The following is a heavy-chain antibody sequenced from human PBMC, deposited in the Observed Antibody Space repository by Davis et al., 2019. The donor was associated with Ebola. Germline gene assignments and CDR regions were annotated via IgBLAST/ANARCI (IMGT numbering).Heavy chain of an antibody. D-gene: IGHD3-9*01. CDR1: GGSIITNSHY. CDR3: ARDAFSLSRYDTEDH. CDR2: ISGSATST. Sequence: ETLSLTCAVSGGSIITNSHYWGWVRQAPGKGLEWVSYISGSATSTFYADSVKGRFTISRDNARDSLYLQMDSLRVEDTAIYYCARDAFSLSRYDTEDHWGQGTLVTVSS. J-gene: IGHJ4*02. V-gene: IGHV3-48*04.